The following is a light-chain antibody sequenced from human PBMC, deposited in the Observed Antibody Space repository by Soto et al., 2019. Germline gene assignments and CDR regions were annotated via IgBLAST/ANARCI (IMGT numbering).Light chain of an antibody. CDR3: QQRSNWPPIT. CDR1: QSVRYDY. CDR2: DAS. J-gene: IGKJ5*01. V-gene: IGKV3D-20*02. Sequence: ETVMTPSPATLSVSPVERATLSCRASQSVRYDYLAWYRQIPGQPPSLLIYDASTRAPGIPDRFSGSGSGTDFTLTINSLEPEDFAVYYCQQRSNWPPITFGQGTRLEIK.